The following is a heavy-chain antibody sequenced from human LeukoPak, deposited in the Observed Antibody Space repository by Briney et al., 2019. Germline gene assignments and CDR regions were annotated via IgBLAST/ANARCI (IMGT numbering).Heavy chain of an antibody. CDR3: AKDPVYSHAGSGYYYFDL. J-gene: IGHJ4*02. Sequence: GGSLRLSCAASGFTFSSYAMSWVRHAPGKGLEWVSGSIGSGDGTYYADSVKGRFTMSRDNSKNTLYLQMNRLRVEDTAVYYCAKDPVYSHAGSGYYYFDLWGQGTLVTVSS. CDR2: SIGSGDGT. V-gene: IGHV3-23*01. D-gene: IGHD3-22*01. CDR1: GFTFSSYA.